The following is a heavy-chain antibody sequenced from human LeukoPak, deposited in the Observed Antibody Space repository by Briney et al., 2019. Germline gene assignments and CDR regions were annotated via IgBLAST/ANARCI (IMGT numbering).Heavy chain of an antibody. CDR1: GYSFTSYW. J-gene: IGHJ5*02. CDR3: ARAYCSSTSYYLASWYNWFDP. Sequence: GESLKISCKGSGYSFTSYWIGWVRQMPGKGLEWMGIIYPGDSDTRYSPSFQGQVTISADKSISTAYLQWSSLKASDTAMYYCARAYCSSTSYYLASWYNWFDPWGQGTLVTVSS. CDR2: IYPGDSDT. V-gene: IGHV5-51*01. D-gene: IGHD2-2*01.